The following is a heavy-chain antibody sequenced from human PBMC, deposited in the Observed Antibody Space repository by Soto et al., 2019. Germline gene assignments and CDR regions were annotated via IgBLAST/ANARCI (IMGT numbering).Heavy chain of an antibody. CDR1: GYSISAYY. CDR2: IDPKNGGT. D-gene: IGHD3-10*01. V-gene: IGHV1-2*02. CDR3: GRDDYGIFPY. J-gene: IGHJ4*02. Sequence: QVQLVQSGTEVKKPGASVKVSCQASGYSISAYYIHWVRQAPGQGLEWMGWIDPKNGGTVSAQKFQGRLTMTRDTSISTAYMDLSRLTSDDTALYYCGRDDYGIFPYWGQGSLVTVSS.